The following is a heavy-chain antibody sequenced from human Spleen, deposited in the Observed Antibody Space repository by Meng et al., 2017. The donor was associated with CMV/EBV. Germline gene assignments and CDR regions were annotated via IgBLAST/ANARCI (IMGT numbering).Heavy chain of an antibody. CDR3: ARGPRGIGALFDY. J-gene: IGHJ4*02. V-gene: IGHV3-53*01. CDR1: GLTVSSDY. CDR2: IYSDGSA. D-gene: IGHD3-16*01. Sequence: GESLKISCAASGLTVSSDYMSWVRQAPGKGLEWVSVIYSDGSAYYADSVRGRFIISRDNFKNTVYLQMNSLRAEDTAVYYCARGPRGIGALFDYWGQGSLVTVSS.